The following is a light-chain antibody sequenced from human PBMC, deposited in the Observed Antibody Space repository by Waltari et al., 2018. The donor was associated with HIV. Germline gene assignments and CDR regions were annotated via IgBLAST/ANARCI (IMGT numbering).Light chain of an antibody. V-gene: IGLV1-47*01. CDR2: KNF. CDR3: VGWDSSLSAYV. Sequence: QSFLTQPPSASGTPGQTVTISCSGSSSNIENDTVYSYQQPPGMTPKLLIYKNFLRPSGVPDRFAASKSGTSASLTISGLRSADEADYYCVGWDSSLSAYVFGAGTKVAVL. J-gene: IGLJ1*01. CDR1: SSNIENDT.